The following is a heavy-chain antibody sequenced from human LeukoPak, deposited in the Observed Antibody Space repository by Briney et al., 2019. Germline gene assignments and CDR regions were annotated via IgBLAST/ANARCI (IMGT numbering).Heavy chain of an antibody. Sequence: PSETLSLTCTVSGGSISSYYWSWIRQPAGKGLEWIGRIYTSGSTNYNPSLKSRVTMSVDTSKNQFSLKLSSVTATDTAVYYCASTIFGVIEWGVGLDYWGQGTLVTVSS. CDR2: IYTSGST. D-gene: IGHD3-3*01. CDR3: ASTIFGVIEWGVGLDY. CDR1: GGSISSYY. V-gene: IGHV4-4*07. J-gene: IGHJ4*02.